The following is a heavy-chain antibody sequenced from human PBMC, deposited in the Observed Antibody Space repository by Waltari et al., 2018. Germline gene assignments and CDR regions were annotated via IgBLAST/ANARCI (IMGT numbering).Heavy chain of an antibody. CDR3: ARGIPPKIRMIVYDV. CDR1: GGSISDYY. J-gene: IGHJ6*02. CDR2: IKYSGGN. D-gene: IGHD3-22*01. Sequence: QVQLRESGPGLVKPSENLSLTCTVSGGSISDYYWSWIRQSPGKGLEWIGYIKYSGGNNYNPALKSRVTISLDTSKNQFSLRLRSVTAADTAVYYCARGIPPKIRMIVYDVWGLGTTVTVS. V-gene: IGHV4-59*01.